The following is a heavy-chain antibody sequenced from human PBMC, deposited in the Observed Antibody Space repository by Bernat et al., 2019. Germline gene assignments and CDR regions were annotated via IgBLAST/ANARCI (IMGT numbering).Heavy chain of an antibody. J-gene: IGHJ5*02. V-gene: IGHV3-7*04. CDR3: TREQSLYNRNWYGWLDP. Sequence: EVQLVESGGGLVQPGGSLRLSCVVSEFFSRYWMNWVRQAPGKGLEWVANIKQDGSEKYYVDSVKGRFSISRDNAKNSLYLQMNSLRAEDTAVYYCTREQSLYNRNWYGWLDPWGQGTLVTVSS. CDR2: IKQDGSEK. CDR1: EFFSRYW. D-gene: IGHD1-7*01.